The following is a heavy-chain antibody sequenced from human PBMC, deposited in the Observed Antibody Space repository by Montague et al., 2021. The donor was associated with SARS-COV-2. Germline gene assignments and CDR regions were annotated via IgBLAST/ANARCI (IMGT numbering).Heavy chain of an antibody. CDR3: ARDRAVRDAECFYDGMDV. J-gene: IGHJ6*02. D-gene: IGHD5-24*01. CDR2: ISTSGRTT. CDR1: GFAFSTYY. Sequence: SLRLSCSASGFAFSTYYMTWVRQAPGKGLEWISYISTSGRTTNYXDSLQGRFSISRDNAKNSLYLSLDSLRAEDTAVYYCARDRAVRDAECFYDGMDVWGQGTAVTVSS. V-gene: IGHV3-48*01.